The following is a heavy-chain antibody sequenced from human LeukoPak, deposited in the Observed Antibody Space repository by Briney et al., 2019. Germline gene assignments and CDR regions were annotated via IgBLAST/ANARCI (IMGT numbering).Heavy chain of an antibody. CDR2: IYGDGRT. V-gene: IGHV3-53*01. CDR1: GFTVSNMY. J-gene: IGHJ4*02. D-gene: IGHD6-13*01. CDR3: AKSPGYSSSWYDY. Sequence: GGSLRLSCAASGFTVSNMYMTWVRQAPGKGLEWVSLIYGDGRTSYADSVKGRCTISRDNSKNTLYLQMNSLRAEDTAVYYCAKSPGYSSSWYDYWGQGTLVTVSS.